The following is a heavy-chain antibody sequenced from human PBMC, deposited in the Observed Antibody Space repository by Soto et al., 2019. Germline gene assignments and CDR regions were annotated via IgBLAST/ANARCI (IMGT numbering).Heavy chain of an antibody. CDR1: GGSISSGDYY. Sequence: QVQLQESGPGLVKPSQTLSLTCTVSGGSISSGDYYCSWIRQPPGKGLEWIGYIYYSGRTYYNPSLKRRVTISVDTSKNPFSLKLSSVTAADTAVYYCARGLCGSGSYYYFDYWGQGTLVTVSS. CDR2: IYYSGRT. J-gene: IGHJ4*02. D-gene: IGHD1-26*01. CDR3: ARGLCGSGSYYYFDY. V-gene: IGHV4-30-4*01.